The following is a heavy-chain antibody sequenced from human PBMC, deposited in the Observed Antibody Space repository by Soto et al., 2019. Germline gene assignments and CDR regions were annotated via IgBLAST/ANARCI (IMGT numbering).Heavy chain of an antibody. Sequence: QVQLMQSGAEVKKPGASVKVSCTASGFTFTSFGISWIRQAPGQGLEWMGWISTHNGDTNYAQELQGRVTMTTDTSTSTSYMELGSLRSDDTAVYYCARWAITMPRGGRKNNGMDVWGQGTTVTVSS. CDR1: GFTFTSFG. V-gene: IGHV1-18*04. CDR3: ARWAITMPRGGRKNNGMDV. CDR2: ISTHNGDT. D-gene: IGHD3-10*01. J-gene: IGHJ6*02.